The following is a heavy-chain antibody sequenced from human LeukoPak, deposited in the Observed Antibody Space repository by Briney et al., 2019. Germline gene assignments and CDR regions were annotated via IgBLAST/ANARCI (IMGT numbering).Heavy chain of an antibody. J-gene: IGHJ4*02. CDR3: ARSYGSGSYPLY. D-gene: IGHD3-10*01. Sequence: SETLSLTCTVSGGSISSYYWSWIRQPPGKGLEWIGYIYYSGSTNYNPSLKSRATISVDTSKNQFSLKLSSVTAADTAVYYCARSYGSGSYPLYWGQGTLVTVSS. CDR1: GGSISSYY. CDR2: IYYSGST. V-gene: IGHV4-59*01.